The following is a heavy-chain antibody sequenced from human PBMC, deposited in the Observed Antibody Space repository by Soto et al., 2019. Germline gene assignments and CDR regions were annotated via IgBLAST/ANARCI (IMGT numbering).Heavy chain of an antibody. Sequence: QVHLVQSGAEVKKPGASVKVSCKASGYTFTSYGISWLRQAPGQGLEWMGWISAYNGNTNYAQKLQGRVTMTTGTSTSTAYMELRSLRSDDTAVYYCARGTTYGWSQGYYFDYWGQGTLVTFSS. J-gene: IGHJ4*02. CDR2: ISAYNGNT. V-gene: IGHV1-18*01. CDR3: ARGTTYGWSQGYYFDY. CDR1: GYTFTSYG. D-gene: IGHD6-19*01.